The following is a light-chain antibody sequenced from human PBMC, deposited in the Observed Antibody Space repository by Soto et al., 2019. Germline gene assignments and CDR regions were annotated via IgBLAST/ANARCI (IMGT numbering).Light chain of an antibody. CDR1: SGSIASGY. CDR3: QSYHSSTPYV. Sequence: NFMLTQPNSVSESPGKTVTISCTRSSGSIASGYVQWYQQRPGSAPTTVIYEDNQRPSGVPDRFSGSIDTSSNSASLTISGLKTEDEADYYCQSYHSSTPYVFGTGTKLTVL. CDR2: EDN. V-gene: IGLV6-57*03. J-gene: IGLJ1*01.